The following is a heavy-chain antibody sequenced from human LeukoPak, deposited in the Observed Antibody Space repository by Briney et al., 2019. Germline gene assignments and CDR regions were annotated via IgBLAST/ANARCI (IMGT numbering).Heavy chain of an antibody. V-gene: IGHV4-4*07. CDR1: GGSISSYY. CDR2: IYTSGST. D-gene: IGHD3-22*01. Sequence: SETLSLTCTVSGGSISSYYWSWIRQPAGKGLEWIGRIYTSGSTNYNPSLKSRVTISVDTSKNQFSLKLSSVTAADTAVYYCARVVYDSSGSHDYFDYWGQGTLVTVSS. J-gene: IGHJ4*02. CDR3: ARVVYDSSGSHDYFDY.